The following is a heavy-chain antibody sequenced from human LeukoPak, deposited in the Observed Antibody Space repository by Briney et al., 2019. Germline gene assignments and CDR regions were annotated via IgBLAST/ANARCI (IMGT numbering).Heavy chain of an antibody. CDR2: INPNSGGT. Sequence: ASVKVSCKASGYTFTGYYIHWVRQAPGQGPEWMGWINPNSGGTNYAQKFQGRVTMTRDTSISTAYMELSRLRSDDTAVYYCARGLEYSSSWYVNTRLQIAYGMDVWGQGTTVTVSS. CDR1: GYTFTGYY. J-gene: IGHJ6*02. CDR3: ARGLEYSSSWYVNTRLQIAYGMDV. D-gene: IGHD6-13*01. V-gene: IGHV1-2*02.